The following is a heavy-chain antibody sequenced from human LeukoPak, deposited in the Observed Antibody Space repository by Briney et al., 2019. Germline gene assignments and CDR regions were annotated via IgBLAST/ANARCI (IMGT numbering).Heavy chain of an antibody. D-gene: IGHD4-17*01. Sequence: SVKVSCKASGGTVSSYAISWVRQAPGQGLEWMGGIIPIVGTAKYAQKFQGRVTITADESTSTAYMELRSLRSEDTAVYYCARATVTPFNWFAPWGQGTVVTASS. V-gene: IGHV1-69*13. J-gene: IGHJ5*02. CDR2: IIPIVGTA. CDR3: ARATVTPFNWFAP. CDR1: GGTVSSYA.